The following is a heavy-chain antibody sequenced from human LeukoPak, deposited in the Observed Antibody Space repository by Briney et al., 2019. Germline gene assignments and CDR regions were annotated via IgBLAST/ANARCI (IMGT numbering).Heavy chain of an antibody. D-gene: IGHD6-13*01. V-gene: IGHV4-59*08. Sequence: SGTLSLTCTVSGGSISGYYWSWIRQPPGKGLEWIGHIYYSGTTNYNPSLKSRVTISVDTSKNQFSLKLSSVTAADTAVYYCARGYDSSWYYFDYWGQGTLVTVSS. CDR3: ARGYDSSWYYFDY. CDR1: GGSISGYY. J-gene: IGHJ4*02. CDR2: IYYSGTT.